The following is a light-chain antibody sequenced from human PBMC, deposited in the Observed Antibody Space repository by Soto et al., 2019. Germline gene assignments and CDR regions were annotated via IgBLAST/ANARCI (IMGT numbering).Light chain of an antibody. CDR3: QQYGSAPYT. J-gene: IGKJ2*01. CDR2: GAS. Sequence: EIVLTQSPGTLSLSPGERATLSCRASQSVSGTHLAWYQQKFGQTPRLLIYGASSRATGIPERFSGSGSGTDFTLTISSLEPEDFALYFCQQYGSAPYTFRQGTKLEIK. CDR1: QSVSGTH. V-gene: IGKV3-20*01.